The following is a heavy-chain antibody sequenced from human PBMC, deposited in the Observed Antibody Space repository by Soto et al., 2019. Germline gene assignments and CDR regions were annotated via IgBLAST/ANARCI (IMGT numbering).Heavy chain of an antibody. D-gene: IGHD1-26*01. CDR1: GFSLSTSGMC. J-gene: IGHJ6*02. V-gene: IGHV2-70*01. CDR3: ARHLGATTYYYGMDV. Sequence: SGPTLVNPTRTLTLTCTFSGFSLSTSGMCVSWIRQPPGKALEWLALIDWDDDKYYSTSLKTRLTISKDTSKNQVVLTMTNMDPVDTATYYCARHLGATTYYYGMDVWGQGTTVTVSS. CDR2: IDWDDDK.